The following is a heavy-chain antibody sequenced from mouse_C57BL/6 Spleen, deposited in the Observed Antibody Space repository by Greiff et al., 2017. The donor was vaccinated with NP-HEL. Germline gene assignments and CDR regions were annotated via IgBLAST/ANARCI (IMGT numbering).Heavy chain of an antibody. CDR2: IYPGDGDT. J-gene: IGHJ3*01. Sequence: VQLQQSGPELVKPGASVKISCKASGYAFSSSWMNWVKQRPGKGLEWIGRIYPGDGDTNYNGKFKGKATLTADKSSSTAYMQLSSLTSEDSAVYLCAREELDYDGFAYWGQGTLVTVSA. V-gene: IGHV1-82*01. D-gene: IGHD2-4*01. CDR3: AREELDYDGFAY. CDR1: GYAFSSSW.